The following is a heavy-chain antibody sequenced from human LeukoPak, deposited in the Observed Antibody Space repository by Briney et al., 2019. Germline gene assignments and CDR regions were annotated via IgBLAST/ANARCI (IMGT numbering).Heavy chain of an antibody. CDR2: IYTSGST. V-gene: IGHV4-61*02. Sequence: SQTLSLTCTVSGGSISSGSYYWSWLPPPTGKGLEWIVRIYTSGSTNYNLSLKSRVTISVYTSKNQFSLKLSSVTASDTAVYHCARAFFDDSSGYYSNWFDPWGQGTLVTVSS. CDR1: GGSISSGSYY. D-gene: IGHD3-22*01. CDR3: ARAFFDDSSGYYSNWFDP. J-gene: IGHJ5*02.